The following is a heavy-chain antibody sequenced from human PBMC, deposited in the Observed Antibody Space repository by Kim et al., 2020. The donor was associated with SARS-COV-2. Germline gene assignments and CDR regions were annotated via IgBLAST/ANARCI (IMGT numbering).Heavy chain of an antibody. CDR3: ARDRGVRGPSADWFDP. Sequence: GGSLRLSCAASGFTFSSYGMHWVRQAPGKGLEWVAVIWYDGSNKYYADSVKGRFTISRDNSKNTLYLQMNSLRAEDTAVYYCARDRGVRGPSADWFDPWGQGTLVTVSS. J-gene: IGHJ5*02. D-gene: IGHD3-10*01. CDR1: GFTFSSYG. CDR2: IWYDGSNK. V-gene: IGHV3-33*01.